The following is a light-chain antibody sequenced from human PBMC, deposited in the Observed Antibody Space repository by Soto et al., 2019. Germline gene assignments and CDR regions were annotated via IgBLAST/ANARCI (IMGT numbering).Light chain of an antibody. CDR3: CSYAGSSTLVV. CDR1: SSDVGSYNL. Sequence: QSALTQPASVSGSPGQWITISCTGTSSDVGSYNLVSWYQQHPGKAPKLMIYEGSKRPSGVSNRFSGSKSGNTASLTISGLQAEDEADYYCCSYAGSSTLVVFGGGTQLTVL. V-gene: IGLV2-23*01. J-gene: IGLJ2*01. CDR2: EGS.